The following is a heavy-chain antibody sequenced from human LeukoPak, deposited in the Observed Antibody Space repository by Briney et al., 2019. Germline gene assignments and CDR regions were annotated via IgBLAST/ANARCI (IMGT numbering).Heavy chain of an antibody. V-gene: IGHV4-59*01. CDR2: IYYSGST. CDR3: ARESIAVAGQLDY. D-gene: IGHD6-19*01. Sequence: KPSETLSLTCTVSGGSISSYYWSWIRQPPGKGVEWIGYIYYSGSTNYNPSLKSRVTISVDTSKNQFSLKLSSVTAADTAVYYCARESIAVAGQLDYWGQGTLVTVSS. J-gene: IGHJ4*02. CDR1: GGSISSYY.